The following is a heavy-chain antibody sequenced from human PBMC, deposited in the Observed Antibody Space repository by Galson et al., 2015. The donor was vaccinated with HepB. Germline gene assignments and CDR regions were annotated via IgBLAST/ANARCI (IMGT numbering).Heavy chain of an antibody. CDR3: AREALSRDLGDYLSNGMDV. V-gene: IGHV3-11*05. D-gene: IGHD3-16*01. CDR2: ISSSSSYT. CDR1: GFTFSDYY. J-gene: IGHJ6*02. Sequence: SLKLSCKASGFTFSDYYMSWIRQAPGQGLEWVSYISSSSSYTNYADSVKGRVTISRDNAKNSLYMQMNTLRSEDTAVYYCAREALSRDLGDYLSNGMDVWGQGTTVTVSS.